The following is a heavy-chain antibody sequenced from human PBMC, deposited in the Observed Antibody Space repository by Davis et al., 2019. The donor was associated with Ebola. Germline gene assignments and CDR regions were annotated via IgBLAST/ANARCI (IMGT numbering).Heavy chain of an antibody. CDR3: ARDKWEVLAYLEY. J-gene: IGHJ4*02. Sequence: AASVKVSCKASGYTFTNYDVHWVRQGTGQGLEWMGGIIPIFGTANYAQKFQGRVTITADESTSTVYMELSSLRSDDTAVYYCARDKWEVLAYLEYWGQGTLVSVSS. D-gene: IGHD1-26*01. CDR1: GYTFTNYD. CDR2: IIPIFGTA. V-gene: IGHV1-69*13.